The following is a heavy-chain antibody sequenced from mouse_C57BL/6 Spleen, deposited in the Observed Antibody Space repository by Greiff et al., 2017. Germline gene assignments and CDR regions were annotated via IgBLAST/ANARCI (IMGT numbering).Heavy chain of an antibody. CDR1: GYTFTDYY. CDR3: ARSGDDYYQAWFAD. Sequence: VQLQESGAELVRPGASVKLSCKASGYTFTDYYINWVKQRPGQGLEWIATIYPGSGNTYYNEKFTGKATLTADKSSCTAYMQIRSLTSDDSAVYYCARSGDDYYQAWFADWGQGTLVTVS. J-gene: IGHJ3*01. CDR2: IYPGSGNT. D-gene: IGHD2-3*01. V-gene: IGHV1-76*01.